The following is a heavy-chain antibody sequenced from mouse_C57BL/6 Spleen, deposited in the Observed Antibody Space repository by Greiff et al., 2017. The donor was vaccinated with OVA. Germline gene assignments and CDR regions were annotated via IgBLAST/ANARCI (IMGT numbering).Heavy chain of an antibody. J-gene: IGHJ1*03. CDR2: IYPGSGST. V-gene: IGHV1-55*01. CDR1: GYTFTSYW. D-gene: IGHD6-1*01. Sequence: VQLQQPGAELVKPGASVKMSCKASGYTFTSYWITWVKQRPGQGLEWIGDIYPGSGSTNYNEKFKSKATLTVDKSSSTAYMQLSSLTSEDSAVYYCARAGYCSIEGYFDVWGTGTTVTVSS. CDR3: ARAGYCSIEGYFDV.